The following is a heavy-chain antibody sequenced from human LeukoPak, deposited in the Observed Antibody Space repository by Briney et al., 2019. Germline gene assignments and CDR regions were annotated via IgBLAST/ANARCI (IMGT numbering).Heavy chain of an antibody. CDR2: ISAYNGNT. D-gene: IGHD3-3*01. Sequence: ASVKVSCKASGYTFTSYGISWVRQAPGQGLEWMGWISAYNGNTNYAQKLQGRVTMTTDTSTSTAYMELRSLRSDDTAAYYCARTTYYDFWSGWYYFDYWGQGTLVTVSS. CDR1: GYTFTSYG. CDR3: ARTTYYDFWSGWYYFDY. J-gene: IGHJ4*02. V-gene: IGHV1-18*01.